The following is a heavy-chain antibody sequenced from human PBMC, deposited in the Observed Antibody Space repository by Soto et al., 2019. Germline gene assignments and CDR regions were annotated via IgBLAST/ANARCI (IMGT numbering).Heavy chain of an antibody. CDR1: GGSISFGGYY. CDR3: AAETYDFWSGYYGPPV. CDR2: IYTSGST. V-gene: IGHV4-61*02. Sequence: SETLSLTCTVSGGSISFGGYYWSWIRQPAGKGLEWIGRIYTSGSTNYNPSLKSRVTMSVDTSKNQFSLKLSSVTAADTAVYYCAAETYDFWSGYYGPPVWGQGTTVTVSS. J-gene: IGHJ6*02. D-gene: IGHD3-3*01.